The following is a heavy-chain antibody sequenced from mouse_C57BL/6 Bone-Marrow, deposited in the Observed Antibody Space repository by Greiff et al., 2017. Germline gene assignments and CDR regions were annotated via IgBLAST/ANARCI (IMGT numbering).Heavy chain of an antibody. Sequence: VQLQQSGAELVRPGASVKLSCTASGFNIKDDYIHWVKQRPEQGLEWIGWIDPEIGDTEYASKFQGKATITSDTSSNTAYIQLSSLPSEDTAVYYCSSFDGNYCDFWGQGTPLTVAS. CDR2: IDPEIGDT. V-gene: IGHV14-4*01. D-gene: IGHD2-3*01. CDR3: SSFDGNYCDF. J-gene: IGHJ2*01. CDR1: GFNIKDDY.